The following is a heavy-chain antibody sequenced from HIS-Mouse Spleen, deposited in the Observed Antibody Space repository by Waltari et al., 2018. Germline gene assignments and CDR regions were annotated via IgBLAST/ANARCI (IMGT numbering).Heavy chain of an antibody. V-gene: IGHV4-39*07. D-gene: IGHD6-13*01. CDR1: GGSIRSSSYY. CDR3: AREIPYSSSWYDWYFDL. CDR2: IYYSGST. J-gene: IGHJ2*01. Sequence: QLQLQESGPGLVKPSETLSLTCTVSGGSIRSSSYYWGCNRQPPGKGLEWIGSIYYSGSTYYNPSLKSRVTISVDTSKNQFSLKLSSVTAADTAVYYCAREIPYSSSWYDWYFDLWGRGTLVTVSS.